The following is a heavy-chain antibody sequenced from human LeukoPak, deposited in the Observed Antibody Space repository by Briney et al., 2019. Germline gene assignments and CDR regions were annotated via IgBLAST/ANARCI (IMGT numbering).Heavy chain of an antibody. CDR2: IYSGGST. CDR1: GITVSNNY. Sequence: GGSLRLSCAASGITVSNNYMNWVRQAPGKGLEWVSLIYSGGSTYYADSVKGRFTITRDNSKNTLYLQMNSLRAEDTAVYYCAIYPPAVAANTYAGGRGTLVTVSS. D-gene: IGHD6-6*01. J-gene: IGHJ4*02. CDR3: AIYPPAVAANTYA. V-gene: IGHV3-66*01.